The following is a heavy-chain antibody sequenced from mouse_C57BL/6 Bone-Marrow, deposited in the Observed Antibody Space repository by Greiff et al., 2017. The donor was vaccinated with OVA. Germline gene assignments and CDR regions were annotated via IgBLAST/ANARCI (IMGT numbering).Heavy chain of an antibody. Sequence: EVKLVESGGGLVKPGGSLKLSCAASGFTFSSYAMSWVRQTPEKRLEWVATISDGGSYTYYPDNVKGRFTISRDNAKNTLYLQMSHLKSEDTAMYYCARDGGWLEWFAYWGQGTLVTVSA. J-gene: IGHJ3*01. CDR1: GFTFSSYA. D-gene: IGHD2-3*01. CDR2: ISDGGSYT. V-gene: IGHV5-4*01. CDR3: ARDGGWLEWFAY.